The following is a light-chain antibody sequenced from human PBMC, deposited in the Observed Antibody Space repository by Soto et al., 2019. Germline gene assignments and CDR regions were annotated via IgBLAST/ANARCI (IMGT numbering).Light chain of an antibody. CDR2: AAS. J-gene: IGKJ1*01. V-gene: IGKV1-39*01. CDR1: LTISSY. CDR3: QQSHGIPWT. Sequence: SAFVGDRVTITCRASLTISSYLNWYQQKSGKAPKLLISAASSLESGVPPRFSGSGSGTDFTLTITSLQPEDFATYYCQQSHGIPWTFGQGTKVDIK.